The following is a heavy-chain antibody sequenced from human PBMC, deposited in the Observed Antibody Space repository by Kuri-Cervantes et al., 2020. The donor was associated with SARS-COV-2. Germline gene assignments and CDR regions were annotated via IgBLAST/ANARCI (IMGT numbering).Heavy chain of an antibody. J-gene: IGHJ5*02. CDR3: ARQMMSSISIFGVVITRDWFDP. V-gene: IGHV4-39*01. D-gene: IGHD3-3*01. CDR1: GGSISSSSYY. Sequence: SETLSLTCTVYGGSISSSSYYWGRTRQPPGKGLEWIGSIYYTGSTYYNPSLKSRVTISVDTSKNQFSLKLSSVTAADTAVYYCARQMMSSISIFGVVITRDWFDPWGQGTLVTVSS. CDR2: IYYTGST.